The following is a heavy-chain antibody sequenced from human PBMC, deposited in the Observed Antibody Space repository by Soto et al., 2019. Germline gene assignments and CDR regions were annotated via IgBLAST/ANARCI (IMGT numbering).Heavy chain of an antibody. Sequence: QVQLVQSGAEVKKPGASVKVSCKAPRYIFTAYFMHWVRQAPGQGLEWMGWINPNNGATHDGLSFQGRVTMTRDTSISTAYMELRSLRSDDTAVYYCASHDPGARFDPWGQGTLVIVSS. J-gene: IGHJ5*02. CDR1: RYIFTAYF. CDR3: ASHDPGARFDP. D-gene: IGHD1-1*01. CDR2: INPNNGAT. V-gene: IGHV1-2*02.